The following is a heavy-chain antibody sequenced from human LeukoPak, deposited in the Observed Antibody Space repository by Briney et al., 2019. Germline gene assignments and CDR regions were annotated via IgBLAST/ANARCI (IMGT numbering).Heavy chain of an antibody. CDR1: GGCISSGSYY. Sequence: SETLSLTCTVSGGCISSGSYYWSWIRQPAEKGLEWIGRIYTSGSTNYNPSLKSRVTISVDTSKNQFSLKLSSVTAADTAVYYCARRGKDYYDKGSAFDIWGQGTMVTVSS. CDR2: IYTSGST. D-gene: IGHD3-22*01. CDR3: ARRGKDYYDKGSAFDI. V-gene: IGHV4-61*02. J-gene: IGHJ3*02.